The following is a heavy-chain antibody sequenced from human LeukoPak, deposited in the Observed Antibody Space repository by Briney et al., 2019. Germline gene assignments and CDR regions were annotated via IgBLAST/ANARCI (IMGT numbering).Heavy chain of an antibody. D-gene: IGHD2-15*01. CDR1: GDSMTSSNHY. J-gene: IGHJ6*02. CDR2: IYYGGST. CDR3: ARRSHCTGDSCYPV. Sequence: PSETLSLTCTVSGDSMTSSNHYWVWIRQPPGKGLEWIGSIYYGGSTYYNPSLKSRVTISQDTSKNQFSLKVNTVTAADTAVYHCARRSHCTGDSCYPVWGQETTVTVSS. V-gene: IGHV4-39*01.